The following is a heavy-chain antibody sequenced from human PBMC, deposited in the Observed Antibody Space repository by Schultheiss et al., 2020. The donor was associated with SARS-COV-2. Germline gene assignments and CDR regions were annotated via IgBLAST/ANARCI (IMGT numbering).Heavy chain of an antibody. CDR1: GFTFSSYE. D-gene: IGHD5-18*01. Sequence: GGSLRLSCAASGFTFSSYEMNWVRQAPGKGLEWVSYISSSGSTIYYADSVKGRFTISRDNAKNSLYLQMNSLRAEDTALYYCAKEYVDTAMVDYYYYYMDVWGKGTTVTVSS. V-gene: IGHV3-48*03. CDR3: AKEYVDTAMVDYYYYYMDV. CDR2: ISSSGSTI. J-gene: IGHJ6*03.